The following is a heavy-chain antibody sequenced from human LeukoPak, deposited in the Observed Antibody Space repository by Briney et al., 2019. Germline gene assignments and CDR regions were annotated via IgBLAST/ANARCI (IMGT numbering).Heavy chain of an antibody. CDR2: ISYDGSNK. Sequence: QAGGSLTLSCAASGFTFSSYGMQWLRQAPGKGLEWVAVISYDGSNKYYADSVKGRFTISRDNSKNTLYLQMNSLRAEDTAVYYCAKDGQGLTYYFDYWGQGTLGAVSS. J-gene: IGHJ4*02. D-gene: IGHD1-14*01. CDR1: GFTFSSYG. CDR3: AKDGQGLTYYFDY. V-gene: IGHV3-30*18.